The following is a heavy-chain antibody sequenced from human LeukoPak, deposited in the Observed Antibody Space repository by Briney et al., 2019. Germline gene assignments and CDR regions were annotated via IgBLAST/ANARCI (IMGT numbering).Heavy chain of an antibody. CDR1: GFTFSSYA. D-gene: IGHD6-6*01. CDR3: ARDPSRVSYFDY. Sequence: GGSLRLSCAASGFTFSSYAMSWVRQAPGKGLEWVAVMSYDGSNKYYADSVKGRFTISRDNSKNTLYLQMNSLRAEDTAVYYCARDPSRVSYFDYWGQGTLVTVSS. V-gene: IGHV3-30-3*01. J-gene: IGHJ4*02. CDR2: MSYDGSNK.